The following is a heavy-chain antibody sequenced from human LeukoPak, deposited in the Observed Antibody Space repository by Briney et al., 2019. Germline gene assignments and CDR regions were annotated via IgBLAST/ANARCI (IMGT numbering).Heavy chain of an antibody. CDR1: GGSISGSSYY. D-gene: IGHD2-2*01. CDR2: IYYSGST. V-gene: IGHV4-39*07. CDR3: ARDISYCSSTSCYYYYGMDV. Sequence: SETLSLTCTVSGGSISGSSYYWGWIRQPPGKGLEWIGSIYYSGSTYYNPSLKSRVTISVDTSKNQFSLKLSSVTAADTAVYYCARDISYCSSTSCYYYYGMDVWGQGTTVTVSS. J-gene: IGHJ6*02.